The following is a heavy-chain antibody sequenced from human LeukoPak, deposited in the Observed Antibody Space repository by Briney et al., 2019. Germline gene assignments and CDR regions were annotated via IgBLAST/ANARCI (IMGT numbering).Heavy chain of an antibody. V-gene: IGHV1-2*02. D-gene: IGHD3-22*01. J-gene: IGHJ4*02. Sequence: ASVKVSCKASGYTFTGYYMHWVRQAPGQGLEWMGWINPNSGGTNYAQKFQGRVTMTRDTSISTAYMELSRLRSDDTAVYYCARAVFGHYFDNSGYYFDFWGQGSLATVSS. CDR2: INPNSGGT. CDR3: ARAVFGHYFDNSGYYFDF. CDR1: GYTFTGYY.